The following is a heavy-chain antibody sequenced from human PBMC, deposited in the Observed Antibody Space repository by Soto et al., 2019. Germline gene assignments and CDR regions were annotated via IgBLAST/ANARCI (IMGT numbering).Heavy chain of an antibody. CDR3: ARVSSSYYDSSGSDAFDI. CDR2: ISYDGSNK. CDR1: GFTFSSYA. V-gene: IGHV3-30-3*01. Sequence: PGGSLRLSCAASGFTFSSYAMHWFRQAPGKGLEWVAVISYDGSNKYYADSVKGRFTISRDNSKNTLYLQMNSLRAEDTAVYYCARVSSSYYDSSGSDAFDIWGQGTTVTVSS. J-gene: IGHJ3*02. D-gene: IGHD3-22*01.